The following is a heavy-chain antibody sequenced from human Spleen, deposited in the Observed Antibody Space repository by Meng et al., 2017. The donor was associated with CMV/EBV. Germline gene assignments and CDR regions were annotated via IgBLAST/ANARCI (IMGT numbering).Heavy chain of an antibody. CDR2: IYYSGST. Sequence: GSLRLSCTVSGGSISSSSYYWGWIRQPPGKGLEWIGSIYYSGSTYYNPSLKSRVTISVDTSKNQFSLKLSSVTAADTAVYYCARQDYDFWSGYRYYYYYYGMDVWGQGTTVTVSS. V-gene: IGHV4-39*07. D-gene: IGHD3-3*01. CDR3: ARQDYDFWSGYRYYYYYYGMDV. CDR1: GGSISSSSYY. J-gene: IGHJ6*02.